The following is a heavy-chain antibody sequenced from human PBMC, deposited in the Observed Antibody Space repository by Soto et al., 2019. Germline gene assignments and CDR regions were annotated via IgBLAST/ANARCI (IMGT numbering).Heavy chain of an antibody. CDR3: ARGSPANLPLAVAGHCFDY. CDR2: ISAYNVNT. J-gene: IGHJ4*02. Sequence: ASVKVSCKASCYTFTSYGISWVRQAPGQGLEWMGLISAYNVNTTYAQKLQGRVTMTTDTSTSTAYMELRSLRSDDTAVYYCARGSPANLPLAVAGHCFDYWGQGTLVTVSS. CDR1: CYTFTSYG. V-gene: IGHV1-18*01. D-gene: IGHD6-19*01.